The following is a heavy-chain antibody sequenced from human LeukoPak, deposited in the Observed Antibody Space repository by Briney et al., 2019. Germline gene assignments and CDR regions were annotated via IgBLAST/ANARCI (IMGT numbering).Heavy chain of an antibody. CDR2: IKQDGSEK. J-gene: IGHJ4*02. V-gene: IGHV3-7*02. D-gene: IGHD3-16*01. CDR3: AADGGPLFDY. CDR1: GFTFISYW. Sequence: GGSLRLSCTASGFTFISYWMSWVRQAPGKGLEWVANIKQDGSEKYYVESVKGRFTISRDNAKNSLYLQMNSLRAEDTAVYYCAADGGPLFDYWGQGTLVTASS.